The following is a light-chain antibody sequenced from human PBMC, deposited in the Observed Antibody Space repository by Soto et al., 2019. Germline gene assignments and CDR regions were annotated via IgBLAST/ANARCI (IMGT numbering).Light chain of an antibody. V-gene: IGKV4-1*01. CDR1: QSLVYSANNKNY. CDR3: HQYYHPTLT. Sequence: DVVMTQSPDSLAVSLGERSTINCKSSQSLVYSANNKNYLAWYQQKPGQPPKLLIYWASTRESGVPDRFSGSGSGTDFTLTISSLQAEDVAVDDCHQYYHPTLTFGGGTKVDIK. J-gene: IGKJ4*01. CDR2: WAS.